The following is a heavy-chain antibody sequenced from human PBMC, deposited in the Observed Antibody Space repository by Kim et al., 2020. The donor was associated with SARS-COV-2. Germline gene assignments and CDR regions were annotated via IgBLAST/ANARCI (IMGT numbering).Heavy chain of an antibody. CDR2: ISRDGGGI. CDR3: TRAPPLTGGYPYYFAMDV. D-gene: IGHD1-26*01. J-gene: IGHJ6*02. V-gene: IGHV3-9*01. CDR1: GFTFHDYA. Sequence: GGSLRLSCAASGFTFHDYAMNWVRQAPGKGLEWVSAISRDGGGIDYADSVKGRFTISRDNTRNSLYLQMERLSIGDTALYFCTRAPPLTGGYPYYFAMDVWGQGATVTVSS.